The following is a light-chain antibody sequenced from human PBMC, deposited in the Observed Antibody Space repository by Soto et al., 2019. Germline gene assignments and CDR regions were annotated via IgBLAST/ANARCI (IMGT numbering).Light chain of an antibody. V-gene: IGLV2-14*01. CDR1: SSDVGGYSR. CDR3: YSYRSGSAHV. CDR2: EVT. Sequence: QSVLTQPASVSGSPGQSITISCTGTSSDVGGYSRVSWYQQHPDKAPKLIIYEVTNRPSGISNRSSGSKSGDTASLTISGLQAEDEADYYCYSYRSGSAHVFGTGTKVTVL. J-gene: IGLJ1*01.